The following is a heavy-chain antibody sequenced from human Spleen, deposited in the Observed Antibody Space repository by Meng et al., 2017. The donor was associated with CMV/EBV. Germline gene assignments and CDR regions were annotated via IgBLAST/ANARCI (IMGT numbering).Heavy chain of an antibody. CDR3: ARPPPITIFGVVRYFDY. D-gene: IGHD3-3*01. Sequence: SGPTLVKPTQTLTLTCTFSGFSLTTSGVGVGWIRQPPGKALEWLALIYWNDDKRYNSSLKSRLTITKDTSKNQVILTMTNMDPVDTATYYCARPPPITIFGVVRYFDYWGQGTLVTVSS. J-gene: IGHJ4*02. CDR1: GFSLTTSGVG. CDR2: IYWNDDK. V-gene: IGHV2-5*01.